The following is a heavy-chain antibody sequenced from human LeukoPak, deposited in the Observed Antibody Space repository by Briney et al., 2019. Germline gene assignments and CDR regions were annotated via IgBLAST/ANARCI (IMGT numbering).Heavy chain of an antibody. V-gene: IGHV1-2*02. J-gene: IGHJ6*02. CDR3: ASRDGDYDDYYYYGMDV. D-gene: IGHD4-17*01. Sequence: GASVKVSCKASGYTFTGYYMHWVRQAPGQGLEWMGWINPNSGGTNYAQKFRGRVTMTRDTSISTAYMELSRLRSDDTAVYYCASRDGDYDDYYYYGMDVWGQGTTVTVSS. CDR2: INPNSGGT. CDR1: GYTFTGYY.